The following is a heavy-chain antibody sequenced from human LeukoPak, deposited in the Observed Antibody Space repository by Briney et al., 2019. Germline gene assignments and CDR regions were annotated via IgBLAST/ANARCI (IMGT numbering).Heavy chain of an antibody. Sequence: GGSLRLSCAASGFPFSSYAIHWVRQAPGKGLEWVAVISYDGDDKYYADSVKGRFALSRDNSKNTLYLQMNSLRAEDTAVYYCARPYSGLFAAFDIWGQGTMVTVSS. CDR1: GFPFSSYA. CDR3: ARPYSGLFAAFDI. V-gene: IGHV3-30*09. J-gene: IGHJ3*02. CDR2: ISYDGDDK. D-gene: IGHD3-10*01.